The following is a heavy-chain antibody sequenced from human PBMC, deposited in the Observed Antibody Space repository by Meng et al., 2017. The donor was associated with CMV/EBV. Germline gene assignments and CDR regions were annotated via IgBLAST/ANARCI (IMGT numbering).Heavy chain of an antibody. D-gene: IGHD3-10*01. CDR2: IIPIFGTA. Sequence: SGGTFSSYAISWVRPAPGQGLEWMGGIIPIFGTANYTQKFQGRVTITTDDSTSTAYMELSSLRSEDTAVYYCAGRPGDGSEGYFDLWGRGTLVTVSS. J-gene: IGHJ2*01. CDR1: GGTFSSYA. CDR3: AGRPGDGSEGYFDL. V-gene: IGHV1-69*05.